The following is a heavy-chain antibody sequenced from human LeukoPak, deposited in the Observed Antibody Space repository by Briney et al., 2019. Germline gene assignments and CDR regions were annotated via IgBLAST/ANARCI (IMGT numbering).Heavy chain of an antibody. CDR2: ISGTGGRT. Sequence: GGSLRLSCAASGFTFSSQAMSWVRQAPGKGLECVSGISGTGGRTYYADSVKGRFTISRDNSRNTLYLQLNALRAEDTAVYYCAKAYGSNGYYQLPIDFWGQGTLVTVSS. CDR1: GFTFSSQA. J-gene: IGHJ4*02. V-gene: IGHV3-23*01. CDR3: AKAYGSNGYYQLPIDF. D-gene: IGHD3-22*01.